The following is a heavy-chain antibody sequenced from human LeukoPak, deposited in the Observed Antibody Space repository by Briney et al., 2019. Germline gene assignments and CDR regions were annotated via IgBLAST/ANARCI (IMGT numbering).Heavy chain of an antibody. CDR2: ISAYNGNT. V-gene: IGHV1-18*01. CDR3: ARVRHYYGSGTYLDAFDI. D-gene: IGHD3-10*01. CDR1: GYTFTSYG. Sequence: GASVKVSCKASGYTFTSYGISWVRQAPGQGLEWMGWISAYNGNTNYAQKLQGRVTMTRDTSTSTVYMELSSLRSEDTAVYYCARVRHYYGSGTYLDAFDIWGQGTMVTVS. J-gene: IGHJ3*02.